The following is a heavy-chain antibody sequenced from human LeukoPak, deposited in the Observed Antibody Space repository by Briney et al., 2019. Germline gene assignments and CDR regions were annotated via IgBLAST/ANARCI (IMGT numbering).Heavy chain of an antibody. Sequence: ASVKVSCKASGYTFSNYYMHWVRQAPGQGLEWMGIINPSGGSTSYAQRSQDRVTMTRDTSTSTVYMDLSSLRSEDTAVYYCAREYTSSGWFDYWGQGTLVTVSS. CDR2: INPSGGST. J-gene: IGHJ4*02. CDR1: GYTFSNYY. D-gene: IGHD2-2*01. CDR3: AREYTSSGWFDY. V-gene: IGHV1-46*03.